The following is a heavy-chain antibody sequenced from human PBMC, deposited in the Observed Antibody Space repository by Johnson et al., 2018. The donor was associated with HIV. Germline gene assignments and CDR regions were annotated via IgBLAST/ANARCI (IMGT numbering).Heavy chain of an antibody. Sequence: QLVESGGGLVQPGGSLRLSCAVSGFTFSNHHMTWVRQAPGKGLEWVANIKQDGSEKYCVDSVQGRFTISRDNSKNTLYLQMNSLRAEDTAVYYCAISWGGWLQWDDAFDIWGQGTMVTVSS. V-gene: IGHV3-7*01. CDR1: GFTFSNHH. D-gene: IGHD5-24*01. CDR3: AISWGGWLQWDDAFDI. J-gene: IGHJ3*02. CDR2: IKQDGSEK.